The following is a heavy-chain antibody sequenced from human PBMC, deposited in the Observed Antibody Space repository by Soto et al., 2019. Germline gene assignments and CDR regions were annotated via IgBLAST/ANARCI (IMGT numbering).Heavy chain of an antibody. D-gene: IGHD3-10*01. CDR3: VKDHGTAMVRGGLDS. CDR1: GSIFSSYG. CDR2: ISIDGSRT. J-gene: IGHJ4*02. V-gene: IGHV3-64D*06. Sequence: PGGSLRLSCAVSGSIFSSYGMHWVRQAPGKGLEYVSFISIDGSRTHYADSVKGRFTISRDNSRNTLYLQMSSLRPEDTAVYYCVKDHGTAMVRGGLDSWGQGALVTVSS.